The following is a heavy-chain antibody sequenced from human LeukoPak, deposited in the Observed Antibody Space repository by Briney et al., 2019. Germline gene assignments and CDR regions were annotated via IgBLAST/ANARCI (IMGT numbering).Heavy chain of an antibody. CDR2: INHSGST. CDR3: ARGPKVWIQLWQPFDY. CDR1: GGSFSGYY. D-gene: IGHD5-18*01. Sequence: SETLSLTCAVYGGSFSGYYWSWIRQPPGKGLEWIGGINHSGSTNYNPSLKSRVTISVDTSKNQFSLKLSSVTAADTAVYYCARGPKVWIQLWQPFDYWGQGTLVTVSS. V-gene: IGHV4-34*01. J-gene: IGHJ4*02.